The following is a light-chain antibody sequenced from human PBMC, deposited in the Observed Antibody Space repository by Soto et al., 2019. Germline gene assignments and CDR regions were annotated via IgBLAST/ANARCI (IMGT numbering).Light chain of an antibody. CDR1: QNISSW. Sequence: DIQMTQSPSSVSVSVGDRVTITCRASQNISSWLAWYQQKPGEAPKLLIFGASNLQGGVASRFSGSGSETDFTLTISSLQPEDFVTYYCQQADSFPTTFGQGTKVEMK. CDR3: QQADSFPTT. CDR2: GAS. J-gene: IGKJ1*01. V-gene: IGKV1-12*01.